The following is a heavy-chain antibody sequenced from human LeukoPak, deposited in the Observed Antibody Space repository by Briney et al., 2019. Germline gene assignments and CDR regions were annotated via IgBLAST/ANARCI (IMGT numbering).Heavy chain of an antibody. CDR1: TFTFSRYW. CDR3: ARDRAAFGVVQVGY. Sequence: PGGSLRLSCAASTFTFSRYWMHWVRQAPGKGLVWVSRINSDGTNTYYADSVEGRFTISGDNTKNPLYLQMNSLRTEGTAVYYCARDRAAFGVVQVGYWGQGTLVTVSS. V-gene: IGHV3-74*01. D-gene: IGHD3-3*01. J-gene: IGHJ4*02. CDR2: INSDGTNT.